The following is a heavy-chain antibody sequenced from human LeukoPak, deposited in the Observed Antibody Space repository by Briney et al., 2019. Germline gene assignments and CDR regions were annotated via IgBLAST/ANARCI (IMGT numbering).Heavy chain of an antibody. CDR2: ISSGSSTI. D-gene: IGHD5-18*01. CDR1: GFIFSNYE. V-gene: IGHV3-48*02. CDR3: ARDLGYSGDY. Sequence: GGSLRLSGAASGFIFSNYEMNWVRQAPGKGLEWLSYISSGSSTIYYADSVKGRFTISRDNAKNSLYLQMNSLRDEDTAAYYCARDLGYSGDYWGQGTLVTVSS. J-gene: IGHJ4*02.